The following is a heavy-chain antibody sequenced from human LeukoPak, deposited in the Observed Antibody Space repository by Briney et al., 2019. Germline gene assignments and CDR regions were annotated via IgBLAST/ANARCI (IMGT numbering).Heavy chain of an antibody. CDR2: INPNSGGT. Sequence: GASVKVSCKASGYTFTGYYMHWVRQAPGQGLEWMGRINPNSGGTNYAQKFQGRVTMTRDTSISTAYMELSRLGSDDTAVYYCARAGGPITMVRGVIKNDYWGQGTLVTVSS. CDR1: GYTFTGYY. V-gene: IGHV1-2*06. CDR3: ARAGGPITMVRGVIKNDY. D-gene: IGHD3-10*01. J-gene: IGHJ4*02.